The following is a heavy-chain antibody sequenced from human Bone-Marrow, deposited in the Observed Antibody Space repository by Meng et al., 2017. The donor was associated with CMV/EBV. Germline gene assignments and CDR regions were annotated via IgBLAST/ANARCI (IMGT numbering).Heavy chain of an antibody. D-gene: IGHD3-22*01. CDR2: IKQDGSEK. V-gene: IGHV3-7*01. Sequence: GESLKISCAASGFTFSSYWMSWVRQAPGKGLEWVANIKQDGSEKYYVDSVKGRSTISRDNAKNSLYLQMNSLRAEDTAVYYCARDLNYYDSSGSPLGYWGQGTLVTVSS. CDR3: ARDLNYYDSSGSPLGY. CDR1: GFTFSSYW. J-gene: IGHJ4*02.